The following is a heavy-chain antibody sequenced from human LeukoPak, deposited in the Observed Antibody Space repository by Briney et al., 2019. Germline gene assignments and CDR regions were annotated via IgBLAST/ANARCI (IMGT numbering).Heavy chain of an antibody. V-gene: IGHV3-48*03. J-gene: IGHJ3*02. Sequence: PGGSLRLSCAASGFTFSSYEMNWVRQAPGKGLEWVSYISSSGSTIYYADSVKGRFTISRDNAENSLYLQMNSLRVEDTALYYCARFSRYGWPDAFDIWGLGTMVTVS. CDR3: ARFSRYGWPDAFDI. D-gene: IGHD3-16*02. CDR1: GFTFSSYE. CDR2: ISSSGSTI.